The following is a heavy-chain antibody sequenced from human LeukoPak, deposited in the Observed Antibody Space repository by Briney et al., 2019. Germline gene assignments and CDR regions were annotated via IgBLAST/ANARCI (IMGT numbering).Heavy chain of an antibody. CDR1: GFTFRSYG. CDR2: ISSNGGSA. D-gene: IGHD6-6*01. Sequence: GSLRLSCAASGFTFRSYGMHWVRQAPGKGLEYVAAISSNGGSADYANSVKGRFTISRDNSKNTLYLQMGSLRAEDMAVYYWARISSSYDYDYWGQGTLVTVSS. CDR3: ARISSSYDYDY. J-gene: IGHJ4*02. V-gene: IGHV3-64*01.